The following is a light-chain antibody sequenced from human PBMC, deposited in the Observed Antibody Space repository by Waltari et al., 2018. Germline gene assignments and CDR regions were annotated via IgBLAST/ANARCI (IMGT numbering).Light chain of an antibody. Sequence: SYELTQPPSVSVSPGQTARITCPGDKLGVKYTCWYQQKPGQSPVLVISQDTKRPSGIPERFSGSNSGNTATLTISGTQATDEADYYCQAWDSITVVFGGGTKLTVL. CDR3: QAWDSITVV. CDR2: QDT. J-gene: IGLJ2*01. CDR1: KLGVKY. V-gene: IGLV3-1*01.